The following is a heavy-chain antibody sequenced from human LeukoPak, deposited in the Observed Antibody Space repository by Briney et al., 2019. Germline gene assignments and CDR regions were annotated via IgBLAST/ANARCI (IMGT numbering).Heavy chain of an antibody. Sequence: ASVKVSCKVSGYTFTSYGISWVRQAPGQGLEWMGWISAYNGNTNYAQKLQGRVTMTTDTSTSTAYMELRSLRSDDTAMYYCAIATSNYYGSGSYPVPFDYWGQGTLVTVSS. CDR3: AIATSNYYGSGSYPVPFDY. D-gene: IGHD3-10*01. CDR1: GYTFTSYG. CDR2: ISAYNGNT. J-gene: IGHJ4*02. V-gene: IGHV1-18*01.